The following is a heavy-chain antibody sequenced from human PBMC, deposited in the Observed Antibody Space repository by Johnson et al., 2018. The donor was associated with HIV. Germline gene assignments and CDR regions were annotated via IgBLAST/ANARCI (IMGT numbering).Heavy chain of an antibody. CDR3: AKTFPLTAAGFPLNAFDI. CDR1: GFTFSNAW. Sequence: VQLVESGGGRVQPGGSLRLSCAASGFTFSNAWMSWVRQAPGKGLEWVGRIKSKTDGGTTDYAAPVKGRFTISRDDSKNTLYLQINSLKTEDTALYYCAKTFPLTAAGFPLNAFDIWGQGTMVTVSS. D-gene: IGHD6-13*01. J-gene: IGHJ3*02. CDR2: IKSKTDGGTT. V-gene: IGHV3-15*01.